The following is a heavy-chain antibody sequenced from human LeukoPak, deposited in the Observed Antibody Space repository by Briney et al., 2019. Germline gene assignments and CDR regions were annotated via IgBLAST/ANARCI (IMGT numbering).Heavy chain of an antibody. V-gene: IGHV4-59*08. CDR3: SVRTCSPNSFDC. D-gene: IGHD1-7*01. CDR2: IFYSGGT. Sequence: SDTLSLTCTVSGCSISSYPWNWIRQPPGKGLEWIGNIFYSGGTNYFPSLKSRVTISLETTKKQIFLKLSSVTAADTAVYYFSVRTCSPNSFDCWGQGTLVTVSS. J-gene: IGHJ4*02. CDR1: GCSISSYP.